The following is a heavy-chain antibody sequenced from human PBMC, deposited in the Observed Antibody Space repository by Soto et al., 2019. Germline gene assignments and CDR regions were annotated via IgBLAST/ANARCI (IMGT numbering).Heavy chain of an antibody. D-gene: IGHD3-22*01. CDR2: INAGNGNT. CDR3: ARVTYYYDSSGLWDV. V-gene: IGHV1-3*01. Sequence: SVKVSCKASGYTFTSYAMHWVRQAPGQRLEWMGWINAGNGNTKYSQKFQGRVTITRDTSASTAYMELSSLRSEDTAVYYCARVTYYYDSSGLWDVWGQGPTVTVSS. CDR1: GYTFTSYA. J-gene: IGHJ6*02.